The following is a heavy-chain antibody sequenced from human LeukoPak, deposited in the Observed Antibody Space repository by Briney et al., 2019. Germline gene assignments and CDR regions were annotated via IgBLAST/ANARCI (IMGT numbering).Heavy chain of an antibody. Sequence: SETLSLTCTVSGGSISSSAYYWGWIRQPPGKGLEWIGSIYYSGNTYYNPSLNSRVTISVDTSKNQFSLKLSSVTAADTAVYYCARLSFDYGDYGYYFDFWGQGTLVTVSS. CDR3: ARLSFDYGDYGYYFDF. D-gene: IGHD4-17*01. J-gene: IGHJ4*02. CDR2: IYYSGNT. CDR1: GGSISSSAYY. V-gene: IGHV4-39*01.